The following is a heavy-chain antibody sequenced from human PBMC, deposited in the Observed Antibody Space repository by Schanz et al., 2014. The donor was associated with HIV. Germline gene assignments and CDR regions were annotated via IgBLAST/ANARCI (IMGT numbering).Heavy chain of an antibody. Sequence: QVKLVQSGAEVKRPGSSVKVSCKASGGTFSIYAISWVRQAPGQGLEWMGGIIPIFGTANYAQKLQSRVTIIADESTSTAYMKLSSLRSADTAVYFCARAAFSSEYYYGMDVWGQGTTVTVSS. CDR3: ARAAFSSEYYYGMDV. CDR2: IIPIFGTA. J-gene: IGHJ6*02. D-gene: IGHD3-3*02. V-gene: IGHV1-69*01. CDR1: GGTFSIYA.